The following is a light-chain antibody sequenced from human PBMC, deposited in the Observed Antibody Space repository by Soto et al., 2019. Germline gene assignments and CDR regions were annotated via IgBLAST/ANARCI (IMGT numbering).Light chain of an antibody. CDR1: SSNIGAGYD. J-gene: IGLJ3*02. CDR3: QSYDSSLSAWV. V-gene: IGLV1-40*01. CDR2: GNT. Sequence: QSVLTQPPSVSGAPGQRVTISCTASSSNIGAGYDVHWYQQLPGTAPKLLIYGNTNRPSGVPDRFSGSKSGTSASLAITGLQAEDEADYYCQSYDSSLSAWVFGGGTNFTVL.